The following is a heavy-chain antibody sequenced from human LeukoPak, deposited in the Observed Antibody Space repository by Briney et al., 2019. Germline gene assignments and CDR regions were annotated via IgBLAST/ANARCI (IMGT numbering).Heavy chain of an antibody. V-gene: IGHV4-39*01. J-gene: IGHJ4*02. CDR2: IYYSGST. D-gene: IGHD3-10*01. CDR1: GDSISSSSYY. Sequence: TSSETLSLTCTVSGDSISSSSYYWGWIRQPPGKGLEWIGSIYYSGSTYYNPSLKSRVTISVDTSKNQFSLKLSSVTAADTAVYYCARHLRALGSFENFDYWGQGTLVTVSS. CDR3: ARHLRALGSFENFDY.